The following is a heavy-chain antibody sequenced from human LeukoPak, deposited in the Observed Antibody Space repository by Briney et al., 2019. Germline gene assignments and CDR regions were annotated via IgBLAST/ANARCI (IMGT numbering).Heavy chain of an antibody. V-gene: IGHV4-34*01. CDR3: ARGIYYDSSGYYPYFDY. D-gene: IGHD3-22*01. CDR2: INHSGST. J-gene: IGHJ4*02. CDR1: GGSFSGYY. Sequence: PSETLSLTCAVYGGSFSGYYWSWIRQPPGKGLEWIGEINHSGSTNYNPSLKSRVTISVDTSKNQFSLKLSSVTAADTAVYYCARGIYYDSSGYYPYFDYWGQGTLVTVSS.